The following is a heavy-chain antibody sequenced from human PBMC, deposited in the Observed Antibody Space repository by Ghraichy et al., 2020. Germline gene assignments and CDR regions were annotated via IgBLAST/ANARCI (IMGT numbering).Heavy chain of an antibody. V-gene: IGHV3-21*06. J-gene: IGHJ4*02. D-gene: IGHD3-10*01. CDR1: GFAFETYA. CDR3: ARDRGGGGDFFDL. CDR2: ISTSSSYI. Sequence: LSLTCEASGFAFETYAMNWVRQAPGRGLDWVASISTSSSYIYYADSVEGRFTISRDNGKNSLYLEMNSLRGEDTALYYCARDRGGGGDFFDLWGQGTLVTVSS.